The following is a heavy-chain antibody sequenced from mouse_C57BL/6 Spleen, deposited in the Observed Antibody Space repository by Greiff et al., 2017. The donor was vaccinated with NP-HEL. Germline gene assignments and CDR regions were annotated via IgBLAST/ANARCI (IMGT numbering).Heavy chain of an antibody. V-gene: IGHV14-4*01. J-gene: IGHJ4*01. CDR2: IAPENGDT. Sequence: VQLQQSGAELVRPGASVKLSCTASGFNIKDDYMHWVKQRPEQGLEWIGWIAPENGDTEYASKFQGTVTIPADTSSNTAYLQLSSLTSEDTAFYYCTTGLLDAMDYWGQGTSVTVSS. D-gene: IGHD2-3*01. CDR1: GFNIKDDY. CDR3: TTGLLDAMDY.